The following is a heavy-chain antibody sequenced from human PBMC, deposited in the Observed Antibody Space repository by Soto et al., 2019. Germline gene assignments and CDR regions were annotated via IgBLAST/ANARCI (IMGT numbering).Heavy chain of an antibody. V-gene: IGHV4-34*01. Sequence: SETLSLTCAVYGGSFSGYYWSWIRQPPGKGLEWIGEINHSGSTNYNPSLKSRVTISVDTSKNQFSLKLSSVTAADTAVYYCAREVNPLVVPAASAMPHYYYYMDVWGKGTTVTVSS. CDR3: AREVNPLVVPAASAMPHYYYYMDV. J-gene: IGHJ6*03. CDR2: INHSGST. CDR1: GGSFSGYY. D-gene: IGHD2-2*01.